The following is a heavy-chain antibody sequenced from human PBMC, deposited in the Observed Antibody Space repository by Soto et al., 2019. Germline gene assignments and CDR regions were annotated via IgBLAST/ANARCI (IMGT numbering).Heavy chain of an antibody. CDR1: GYTFTSYY. D-gene: IGHD6-13*01. CDR2: INPSGGST. J-gene: IGHJ3*02. V-gene: IGHV1-46*01. CDR3: ASSLGWAAAGTGPEDAFDI. Sequence: ASVKVSCKASGYTFTSYYMHWVRQAPGQGLEWMGIINPSGGSTSYAQKFQGRVTMTRDTPTSTVYMELSGLRSEDTAVYYCASSLGWAAAGTGPEDAFDIWGQGTMVTVSS.